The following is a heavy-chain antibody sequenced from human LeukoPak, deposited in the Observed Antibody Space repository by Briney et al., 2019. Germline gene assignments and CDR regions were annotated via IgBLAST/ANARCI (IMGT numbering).Heavy chain of an antibody. D-gene: IGHD3-16*02. Sequence: SVKVSCKASGGTFSSYAISWVRQAPGQGLEWMGGIIPIFGTANYAQKFQGRVTITADKSTSTAYMELSRLRSDDTAVYYCARSHYDYVWGSYRYLDAFDIWGQGTMVTVSS. J-gene: IGHJ3*02. V-gene: IGHV1-69*06. CDR3: ARSHYDYVWGSYRYLDAFDI. CDR1: GGTFSSYA. CDR2: IIPIFGTA.